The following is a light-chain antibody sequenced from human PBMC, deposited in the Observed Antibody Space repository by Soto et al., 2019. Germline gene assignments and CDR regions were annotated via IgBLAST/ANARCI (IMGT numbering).Light chain of an antibody. J-gene: IGKJ2*02. CDR2: AAS. V-gene: IGKV1-39*01. Sequence: DIQMTQSPSSLSASVGDRVTITCRASQSISTYLSWYQQKPGKAPELLIFAASSLQSGVPARFSGSGSGTDFTLTSSSLQPEDFATYYCQQNFSVPPCTFGQGTKLEIK. CDR3: QQNFSVPPCT. CDR1: QSISTY.